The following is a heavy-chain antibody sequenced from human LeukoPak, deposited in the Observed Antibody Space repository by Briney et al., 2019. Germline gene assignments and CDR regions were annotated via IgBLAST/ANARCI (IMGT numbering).Heavy chain of an antibody. V-gene: IGHV3-9*01. CDR3: ARDGRYAGSSSY. J-gene: IGHJ4*02. Sequence: GRSLRLSCAASGFTFHHYAIHWVRQVPGKGLEWVSGISWNSAYIGYADSVKGRFTISRDNAKNSVYLQMNSLRAEDTALYYCARDGRYAGSSSYWGQGTLVTVSS. CDR1: GFTFHHYA. CDR2: ISWNSAYI. D-gene: IGHD6-6*01.